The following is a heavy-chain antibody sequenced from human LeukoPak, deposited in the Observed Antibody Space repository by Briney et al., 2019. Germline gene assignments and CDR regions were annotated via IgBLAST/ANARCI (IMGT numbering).Heavy chain of an antibody. CDR1: GFTFSSYA. D-gene: IGHD1-26*01. CDR3: AKDNFGIVGAADVLDY. J-gene: IGHJ4*02. Sequence: GGSLRLSCAASGFTFSSYAMHWVRQAPGKGLEWVSAISGSGTSTYYAESVRGRFTISRDSSKNTLYLQMNSLRAEDTAVYYCAKDNFGIVGAADVLDYWGQGTLVTVSS. CDR2: ISGSGTST. V-gene: IGHV3-23*01.